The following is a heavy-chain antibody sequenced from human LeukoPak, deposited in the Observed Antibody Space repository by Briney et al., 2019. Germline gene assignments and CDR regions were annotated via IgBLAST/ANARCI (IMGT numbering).Heavy chain of an antibody. CDR3: AKDDYGDXTLAY. CDR2: ISYDGSNK. J-gene: IGHJ4*02. D-gene: IGHD4-17*01. CDR1: GFTFSSYG. V-gene: IGHV3-30*18. Sequence: GRSLRLSCAASGFTFSSYGMHWVRQAPGKGLEWVAVISYDGSNKYYADSVKGRFTISRDNSKNTLYLQMNSLRAEDTAVYYCAKDDYGDXTLAYWGQGTLVTVSS.